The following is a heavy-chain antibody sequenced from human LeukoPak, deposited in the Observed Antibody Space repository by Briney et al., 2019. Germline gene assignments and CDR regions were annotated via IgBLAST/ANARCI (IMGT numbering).Heavy chain of an antibody. D-gene: IGHD2-2*01. V-gene: IGHV1-2*02. J-gene: IGHJ4*02. CDR3: ARDGEVRQGHCSTTSCPVDY. CDR1: GYTFTAYS. Sequence: ASVKVSCKASGYTFTAYSMHWVRQAPGQGLEYMGWLNPNSGDTNYAQKFQGRVTMTRDTSMSTAYMELSGLRFDDTAVYYCARDGEVRQGHCSTTSCPVDYWGQGTLITVSS. CDR2: LNPNSGDT.